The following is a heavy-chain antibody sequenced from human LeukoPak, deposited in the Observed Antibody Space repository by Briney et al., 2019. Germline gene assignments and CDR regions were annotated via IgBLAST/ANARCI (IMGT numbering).Heavy chain of an antibody. Sequence: PGGSLRLSCAASGFTFSSYSMNWVRQAPGKGLEWISYISSSGSTIDYADSVKGRFTISRDNAKNSLYLQMNSPRAEDTAVYYCSRLRGYSYGYADYWGQGTLVTVSS. D-gene: IGHD5-18*01. J-gene: IGHJ4*02. CDR3: SRLRGYSYGYADY. V-gene: IGHV3-48*04. CDR2: ISSSGSTI. CDR1: GFTFSSYS.